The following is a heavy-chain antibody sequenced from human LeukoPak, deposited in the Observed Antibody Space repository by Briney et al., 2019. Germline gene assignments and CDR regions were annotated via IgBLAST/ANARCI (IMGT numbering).Heavy chain of an antibody. CDR3: AKDQGYSSAWYSRDGFDM. V-gene: IGHV3-23*01. CDR1: GFSFSSYA. D-gene: IGHD6-19*01. CDR2: ISKSGDST. J-gene: IGHJ3*02. Sequence: GGSLRLSCAASGFSFSSYAMSWVRQAPGKGLEWVSAISKSGDSTFYADSVKGRFTISRDNSQNTLYMQMNSLRAEDTAVYYCAKDQGYSSAWYSRDGFDMWGQGTMVTVSS.